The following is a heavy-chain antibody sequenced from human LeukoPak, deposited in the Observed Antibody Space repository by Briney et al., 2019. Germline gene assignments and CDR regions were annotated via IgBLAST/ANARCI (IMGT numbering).Heavy chain of an antibody. V-gene: IGHV3-48*01. CDR1: GFTFDDYA. CDR2: ISTSSGTT. Sequence: GRSLRLSCAASGFTFDDYAMHWVRQAPGKGLEWVSYISTSSGTTYYADSVKGRFTISRDNAKNSLYLEMKSLRAEDTAVYYCARDRSPYDYIWGTHRNWGQGTLVTVSS. J-gene: IGHJ4*02. CDR3: ARDRSPYDYIWGTHRN. D-gene: IGHD3-16*02.